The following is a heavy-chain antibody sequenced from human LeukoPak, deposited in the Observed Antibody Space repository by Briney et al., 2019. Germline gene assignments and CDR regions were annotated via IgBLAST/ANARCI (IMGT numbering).Heavy chain of an antibody. Sequence: GASVKVSFKASGYTFTIYGISWVRQAPGQGLEWMGWISAYNGNTNYAQKLQGRVTMTTDTSMSTAYMELRSLRSDDTAVYYCARVMAYDSSGYRYYFDYWGQGTLVTVSS. CDR1: GYTFTIYG. V-gene: IGHV1-18*01. CDR3: ARVMAYDSSGYRYYFDY. J-gene: IGHJ4*02. CDR2: ISAYNGNT. D-gene: IGHD3-22*01.